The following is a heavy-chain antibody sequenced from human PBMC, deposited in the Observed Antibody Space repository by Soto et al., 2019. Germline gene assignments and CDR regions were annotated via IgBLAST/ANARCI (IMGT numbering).Heavy chain of an antibody. CDR2: IYHSGAT. V-gene: IGHV4-4*02. D-gene: IGHD1-1*01. Sequence: QVQLQESGPGLVKPSGTLSLTCAVSGDSISSSNWWSWVRQAPGKGLEWIGEIYHSGATTYNPSLKSRATISVDPSKNHFSLKLTSVTAADTAVYFSARDLGTGTDFWGRGTLVTVAS. J-gene: IGHJ4*02. CDR1: GDSISSSNW. CDR3: ARDLGTGTDF.